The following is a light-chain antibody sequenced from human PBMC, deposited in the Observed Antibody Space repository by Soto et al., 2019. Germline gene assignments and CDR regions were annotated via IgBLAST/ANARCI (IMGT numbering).Light chain of an antibody. CDR2: GNS. CDR3: QSYDSRLRANYV. J-gene: IGLJ1*01. CDR1: SSNIGATYD. V-gene: IGLV1-40*01. Sequence: QSALTQPPSVSGAPGQRVTISCTGSSSNIGATYDVQWYQQLPGTAPKLLIYGNSNRPSGVPDRFSGSKSGTSASLAITGLQADDEADYYCQSYDSRLRANYVFGTGTKVTVL.